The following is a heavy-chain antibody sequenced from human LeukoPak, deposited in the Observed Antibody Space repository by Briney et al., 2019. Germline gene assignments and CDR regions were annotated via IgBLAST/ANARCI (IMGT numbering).Heavy chain of an antibody. D-gene: IGHD3-10*01. Sequence: PVDSVKVSCKASGYTFSGTGWYLYWLRQAPGQGLECMGWIHPNNGGTAYAQKFEGRVAMTRDTSISTAYMELRRLRPDDTAVYFCARDGPAQMVDLDYWGQGTLVTVSS. CDR1: GYTFSGTGWY. CDR3: ARDGPAQMVDLDY. CDR2: IHPNNGGT. V-gene: IGHV1-2*02. J-gene: IGHJ4*02.